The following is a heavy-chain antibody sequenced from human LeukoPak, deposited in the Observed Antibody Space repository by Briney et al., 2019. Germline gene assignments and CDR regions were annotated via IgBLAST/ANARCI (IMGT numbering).Heavy chain of an antibody. CDR1: GFTFSDYY. D-gene: IGHD6-6*01. CDR2: ISSSGSTI. CDR3: ASLGGISSSSVGYYYYYYMDV. Sequence: GGSLRLSCAASGFTFSDYYMSWIRQAPGKGLEWVSYISSSGSTIYYADSVKGRFTISRDNAKNSLYLQMNSLRAEDTAVYYCASLGGISSSSVGYYYYYYMDVWGKGTTVTVSS. J-gene: IGHJ6*03. V-gene: IGHV3-11*04.